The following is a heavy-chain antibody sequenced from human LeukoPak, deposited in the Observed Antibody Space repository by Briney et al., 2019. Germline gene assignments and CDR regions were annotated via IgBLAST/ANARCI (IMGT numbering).Heavy chain of an antibody. J-gene: IGHJ6*02. CDR2: INHCGSM. CDR3: ARVFRWQLVSFRYGMDV. CDR1: GGSFRGYY. V-gene: IGHV4-34*01. D-gene: IGHD6-6*01. Sequence: SETLSLTCAVYGGSFRGYYWSWIRQPPGKGREWIGEINHCGSMNYKPTIKSRVTISVDTSKNQFSLKLSSVTAADTAVYYCARVFRWQLVSFRYGMDVWDQGTTVTVSS.